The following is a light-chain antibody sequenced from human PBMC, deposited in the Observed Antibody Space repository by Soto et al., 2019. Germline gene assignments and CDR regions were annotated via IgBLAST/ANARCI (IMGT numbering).Light chain of an antibody. V-gene: IGLV2-14*01. J-gene: IGLJ3*02. CDR3: YSYSAYTTLWV. Sequence: QSALTQPASVSGSPGQSITISCTGTASDIGNYNYVSWYQVHPGKAPKLLIYGVSNRPSGVSNRFSGSKSGNAASLTISGLQAEDEADYYCYSYSAYTTLWVFGGGTKLT. CDR1: ASDIGNYNY. CDR2: GVS.